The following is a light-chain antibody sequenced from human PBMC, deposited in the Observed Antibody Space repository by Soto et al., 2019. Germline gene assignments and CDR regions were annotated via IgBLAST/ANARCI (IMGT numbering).Light chain of an antibody. CDR3: QQSYSSSWT. V-gene: IGKV1-39*01. Sequence: DIQMTQSPSSLSASVGDRVTITCRASQSISNLLNWYQHKPGKAPKLLIYGTSTLQSGVPSRFSGSGSGTDFTLTISSLQREDFATYYCQQSYSSSWTFGQWTKVEIK. CDR2: GTS. CDR1: QSISNL. J-gene: IGKJ1*01.